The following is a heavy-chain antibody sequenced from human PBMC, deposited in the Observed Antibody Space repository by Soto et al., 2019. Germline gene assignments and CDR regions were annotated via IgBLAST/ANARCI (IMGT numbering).Heavy chain of an antibody. CDR2: ISTRSTYT. D-gene: IGHD2-15*01. Sequence: GGSRRLSCAASGFIFSDYYMSWVRQTPGKGLEWVSYISTRSTYTNYADSVKGRFTISRDNAKNSLYLQMNSLRAEDTAVYYCARDRQDYCSGGSCYAYYYGMDVWGQGTTVTVSS. CDR3: ARDRQDYCSGGSCYAYYYGMDV. V-gene: IGHV3-11*06. CDR1: GFIFSDYY. J-gene: IGHJ6*02.